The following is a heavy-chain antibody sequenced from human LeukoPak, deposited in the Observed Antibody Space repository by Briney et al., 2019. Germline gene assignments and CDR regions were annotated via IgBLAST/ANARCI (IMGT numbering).Heavy chain of an antibody. CDR2: MNPNSGNT. Sequence: GASVKVSCKASGYTFTSYDINWARQATGQGLEWMGWMNPNSGNTDYAPKFQGGVTMTRNTSITTAYMELSSLRSEDTAVYYCARAQRYCAGTSCYAPVAYWGQGTLVTVSS. J-gene: IGHJ4*02. V-gene: IGHV1-8*01. D-gene: IGHD2-2*01. CDR3: ARAQRYCAGTSCYAPVAY. CDR1: GYTFTSYD.